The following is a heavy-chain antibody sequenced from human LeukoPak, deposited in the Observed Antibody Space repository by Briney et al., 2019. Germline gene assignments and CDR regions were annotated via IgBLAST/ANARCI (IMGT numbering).Heavy chain of an antibody. Sequence: GGSLRLSCAASGFTFSNAWMSWVRQAPGKGLEWVSHLSASGGSTYYADSVKGRFTISRDNSRNTLHLQMRSLRAEDTAVYYCAKGNDDILTGFDYWGQGTLVTVSS. CDR2: LSASGGST. CDR3: AKGNDDILTGFDY. D-gene: IGHD3-9*01. J-gene: IGHJ4*02. CDR1: GFTFSNAW. V-gene: IGHV3-23*01.